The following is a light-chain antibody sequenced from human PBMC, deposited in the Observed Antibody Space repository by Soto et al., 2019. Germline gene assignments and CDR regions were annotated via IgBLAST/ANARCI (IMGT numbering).Light chain of an antibody. Sequence: EFVLTQPPVTLSFYPWERAKLSCRDSHSFRGLLACYQQKXGXAPRXXXASXDNMATGSPPRFSGSGSVTDFPLTISSLDPEDAAVYYCQQRQMGTSPFGQGTRLEIK. CDR1: HSFRGL. CDR2: SXD. V-gene: IGKV3-11*01. J-gene: IGKJ5*01. CDR3: QQRQMGTSP.